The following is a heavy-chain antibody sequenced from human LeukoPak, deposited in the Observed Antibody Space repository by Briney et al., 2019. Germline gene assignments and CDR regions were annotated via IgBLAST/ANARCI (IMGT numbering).Heavy chain of an antibody. CDR1: GYTFTGYY. CDR2: INPNSGGT. J-gene: IGHJ3*02. CDR3: AREVAVPGVNAFDI. Sequence: ASVKVSCKASGYTFTGYYMHWVRQAPGQGLEWMGWINPNSGGTNYAQKFQGRVTMTRDTSISTAYMELSWLRSDDTAVYYCAREVAVPGVNAFDIWGQGTRVTVSS. V-gene: IGHV1-2*02. D-gene: IGHD6-19*01.